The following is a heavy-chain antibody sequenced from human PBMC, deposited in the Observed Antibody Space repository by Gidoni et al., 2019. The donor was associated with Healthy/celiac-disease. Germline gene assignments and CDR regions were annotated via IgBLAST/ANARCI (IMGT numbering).Heavy chain of an antibody. CDR2: INPNSGGT. D-gene: IGHD2-15*01. Sequence: QVQLVQSGAEVKKPGASVKVSCKASGYTFTGYYMHWVRQCPGQGLEWMGWINPNSGGTNYAQKFQGWVTMTRDTSISTAYMELSRLRSDDTAVYYCARDRSLGGGHGMDVWGQGTTVTVSS. V-gene: IGHV1-2*04. CDR3: ARDRSLGGGHGMDV. CDR1: GYTFTGYY. J-gene: IGHJ6*02.